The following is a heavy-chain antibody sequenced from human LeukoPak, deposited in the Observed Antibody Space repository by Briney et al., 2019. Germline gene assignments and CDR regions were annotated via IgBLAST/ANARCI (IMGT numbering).Heavy chain of an antibody. Sequence: EASVKVSCKASGYTFTSYGISWVRQAPGQGLEWMGRIIPILGIANYAQKFQGRVTITADKSTSTAYMELSTLRSEDTAVYYCARDGSSSRGDYFDYWGQGTLVTVSS. J-gene: IGHJ4*02. D-gene: IGHD6-13*01. CDR2: IIPILGIA. CDR3: ARDGSSSRGDYFDY. CDR1: GYTFTSYG. V-gene: IGHV1-69*04.